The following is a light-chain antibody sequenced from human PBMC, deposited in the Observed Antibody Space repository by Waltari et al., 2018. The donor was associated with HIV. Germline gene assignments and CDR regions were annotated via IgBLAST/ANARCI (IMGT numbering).Light chain of an antibody. J-gene: IGLJ1*01. CDR1: SSNIGAGYD. CDR2: GNN. Sequence: QSVLTQPPPVSGAPGQRVTISCTGSSSNIGAGYDVPWSQQLPGTAPKLLIYGNNNRPSGVPDRFSGSKSGTSASLAITGLQAEDEADYYCQSYDSSLSAFVFGTGTKVTVL. CDR3: QSYDSSLSAFV. V-gene: IGLV1-40*01.